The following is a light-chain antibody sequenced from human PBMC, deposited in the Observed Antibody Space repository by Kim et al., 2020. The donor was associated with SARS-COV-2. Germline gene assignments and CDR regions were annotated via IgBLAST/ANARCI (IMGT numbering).Light chain of an antibody. CDR2: QDN. J-gene: IGLJ1*01. CDR1: KLGDKY. V-gene: IGLV3-1*01. Sequence: SYELTQPPSVSVSPGQTASITCSGYKLGDKYVSWYQKKPGQSPAVVIYQDNQRPSGIPERFSGSNSGNTATLTIRGTQAMDEADYYCQAWDSSTHNYVFGAGTKVT. CDR3: QAWDSSTHNYV.